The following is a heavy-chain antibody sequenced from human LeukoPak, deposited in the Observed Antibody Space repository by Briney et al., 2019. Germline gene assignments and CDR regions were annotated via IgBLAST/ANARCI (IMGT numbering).Heavy chain of an antibody. CDR1: GFTFTNYK. CDR3: AREGTGEEFDY. J-gene: IGHJ4*02. CDR2: ISSSGSYR. Sequence: PGGSLRLSCAASGFTFTNYKIHWVRQAPGKGLEWVSSISSSGSYRYYADSVKGRFTISRDNAKSSLYLQMNSLRAEDTAVYYCAREGTGEEFDYWGQGTLVTVSS. D-gene: IGHD7-27*01. V-gene: IGHV3-21*01.